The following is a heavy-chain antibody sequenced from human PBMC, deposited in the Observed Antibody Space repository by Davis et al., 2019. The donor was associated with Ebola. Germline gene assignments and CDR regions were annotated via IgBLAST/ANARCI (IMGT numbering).Heavy chain of an antibody. J-gene: IGHJ6*02. Sequence: KVSCKGSGYSFSNYWVGWVRQMPGKGLEWMGIIYPGDSDTRYSPSFQGQVTISADKSISTAYLQWSSLKASDTAMYYCARQAPPPYCSSTSCYKVRYYYYGMDVWGQGTTVTVSS. CDR2: IYPGDSDT. CDR3: ARQAPPPYCSSTSCYKVRYYYYGMDV. D-gene: IGHD2-2*02. CDR1: GYSFSNYW. V-gene: IGHV5-51*01.